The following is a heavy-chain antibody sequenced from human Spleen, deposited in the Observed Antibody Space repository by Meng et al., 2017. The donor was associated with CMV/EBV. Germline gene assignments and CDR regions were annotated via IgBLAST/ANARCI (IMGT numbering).Heavy chain of an antibody. CDR3: ARAREGYYYSSGYYTYYFDY. J-gene: IGHJ4*02. Sequence: SYGICWVRQAPGKGLEWMGWIIPILGIANYAQKFQGKVTITADKSTSTAYMELSSLRSEDTAVYYCARAREGYYYSSGYYTYYFDYWGQGTLVTVSS. CDR2: IIPILGIA. V-gene: IGHV1-69*04. CDR1: SYG. D-gene: IGHD3-22*01.